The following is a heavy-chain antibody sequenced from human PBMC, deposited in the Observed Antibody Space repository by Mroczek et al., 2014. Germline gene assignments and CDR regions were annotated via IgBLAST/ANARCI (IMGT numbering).Heavy chain of an antibody. V-gene: IGHV4-34*01. J-gene: IGHJ4*02. CDR1: GGSFSGYY. D-gene: IGHD4-17*01. CDR3: ARVPRTGSYGDYGVDY. Sequence: QVQLQQWGAGLLKPSETLSLTCAVYGGSFSGYYWSWIRQPPGKGLEWIGEINHSGSTNYNPSLKSRVTISVDTSKNQFSLKLSSVTAADTAVYYCARVPRTGSYGDYGVDYWGQGTLVHRLL. CDR2: INHSGST.